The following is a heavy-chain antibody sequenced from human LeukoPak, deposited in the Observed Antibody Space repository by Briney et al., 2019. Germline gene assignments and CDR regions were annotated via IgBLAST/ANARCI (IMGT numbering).Heavy chain of an antibody. CDR2: IYTSGST. V-gene: IGHV4-61*02. D-gene: IGHD3-22*01. CDR3: ARDYQPGSGYYYWAFDI. J-gene: IGHJ3*02. Sequence: PSGTLSLTCTVSGGSISSGSYYWSWIRQPAGKGLEWIGRIYTSGSTNYNPSLKSRVTISVGTSKNQFSLKLSSVTAADTAVYYCARDYQPGSGYYYWAFDIWGQGTMVTVSS. CDR1: GGSISSGSYY.